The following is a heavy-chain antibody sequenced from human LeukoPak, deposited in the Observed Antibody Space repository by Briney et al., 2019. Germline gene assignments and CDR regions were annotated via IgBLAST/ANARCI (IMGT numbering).Heavy chain of an antibody. J-gene: IGHJ4*02. CDR1: GYTFTSYD. CDR3: AREGDSSWGSFDY. Sequence: ASLKVSCKASGYTFTSYDINWVRQATGQGLEWMGWMNPNSGNTGYAQKFQGRVTMTRNTSLNTAYMELSSLRSEDTAVYYCAREGDSSWGSFDYWGQGTLVTVSS. D-gene: IGHD3-22*01. CDR2: MNPNSGNT. V-gene: IGHV1-8*01.